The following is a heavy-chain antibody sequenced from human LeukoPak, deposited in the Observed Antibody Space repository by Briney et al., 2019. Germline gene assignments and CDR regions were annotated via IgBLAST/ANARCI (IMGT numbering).Heavy chain of an antibody. V-gene: IGHV4-34*01. CDR1: GGSFSGYY. Sequence: SETLSLTCAVYGGSFSGYYWSWIRQPPGKGLEWIGYIYHSGSTYYNPSLKSRVTISVDRSKNQFSLKLSSVTAADTAVYYCARGDGESYWYFDLWGRGTLVTVSS. D-gene: IGHD2-21*01. J-gene: IGHJ2*01. CDR2: IYHSGST. CDR3: ARGDGESYWYFDL.